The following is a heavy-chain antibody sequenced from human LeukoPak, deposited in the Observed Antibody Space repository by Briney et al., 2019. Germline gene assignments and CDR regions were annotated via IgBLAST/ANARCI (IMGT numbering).Heavy chain of an antibody. CDR2: ISGSGGST. V-gene: IGHV3-23*01. CDR1: GFTFSSYA. J-gene: IGHJ4*02. CDR3: ARVVVAISYYFDY. Sequence: GGSLRLSCAASGFTFSSYAMSWVHQAPGKGLEWVSAISGSGGSTYYADSVKGRFTISRDNSKNTLYLQMNSLRAEDTAVYYCARVVVAISYYFDYWGQGTLVTVSS. D-gene: IGHD2-21*01.